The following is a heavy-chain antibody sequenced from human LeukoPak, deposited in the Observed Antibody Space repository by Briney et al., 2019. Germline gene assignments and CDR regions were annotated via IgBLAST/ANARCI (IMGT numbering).Heavy chain of an antibody. CDR1: GYTFTSYS. J-gene: IGHJ2*01. D-gene: IGHD6-25*01. CDR2: IGAYNGNT. Sequence: ASVKVSCKASGYTFTSYSISWVRQAPGQGLEWMGWIGAYNGNTNYAQKLQDRVTMTTDTSTSTAYMELRSLRSDDTAVYYCARGSATGVLYFDLWGRGTLVTVSS. CDR3: ARGSATGVLYFDL. V-gene: IGHV1-18*01.